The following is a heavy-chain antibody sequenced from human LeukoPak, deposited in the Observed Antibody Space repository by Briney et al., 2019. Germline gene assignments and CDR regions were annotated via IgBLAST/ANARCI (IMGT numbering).Heavy chain of an antibody. CDR1: GFSFSSYG. CDR3: ARGRVTTNY. D-gene: IGHD2-21*02. V-gene: IGHV3-74*01. CDR2: INSDGSST. Sequence: GGSLRLSCAASGFSFSSYGMHWVRQGPGKGLVWVSRINSDGSSTRYVDSVKGRFTISRNNAKNTLYLQMHSRRVEDTAVYYCARGRVTTNYWGQGTLVTVSS. J-gene: IGHJ4*02.